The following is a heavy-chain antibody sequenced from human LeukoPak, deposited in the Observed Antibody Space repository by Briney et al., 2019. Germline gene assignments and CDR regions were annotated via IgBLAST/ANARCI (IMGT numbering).Heavy chain of an antibody. Sequence: SETLSLTCTVSGGSISSYYWTWIRQPPGKGLEWIGYIYYSGSTNYNPSLKSRVTISVDTSKNQFSLKLTSVTAADTAVYYCARVSRTRSLCSGGSCYSNWFDPWGQGTLVTVSS. D-gene: IGHD2-15*01. J-gene: IGHJ5*02. CDR2: IYYSGST. CDR1: GGSISSYY. CDR3: ARVSRTRSLCSGGSCYSNWFDP. V-gene: IGHV4-59*01.